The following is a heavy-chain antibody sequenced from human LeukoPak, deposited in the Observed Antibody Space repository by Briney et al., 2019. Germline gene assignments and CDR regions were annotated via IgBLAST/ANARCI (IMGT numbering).Heavy chain of an antibody. J-gene: IGHJ3*02. CDR1: GYTFTSYD. D-gene: IGHD3-22*01. CDR2: MNPNSGNT. CDR3: ASKAPYSSGSPDAFDI. V-gene: IGHV1-8*01. Sequence: ASVKVSCKASGYTFTSYDINWVRQATGQRLEWMGWMNPNSGNTGYAQKFQGRVTMTRNTSISTAYMELSSLRSEDTAVYYCASKAPYSSGSPDAFDIWGQRTMVTVSS.